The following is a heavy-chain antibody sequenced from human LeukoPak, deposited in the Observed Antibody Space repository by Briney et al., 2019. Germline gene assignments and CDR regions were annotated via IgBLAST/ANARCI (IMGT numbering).Heavy chain of an antibody. Sequence: ASVKVSCKASGYTFTSYGISWVRQAPGQGLEWMGWISAYNGNTNYAQKLQGRVTMTTDTSTSTAYMELRSLRSDDTAVYYCARDLLVGNWNPWFDPWGQGTLVTVSS. V-gene: IGHV1-18*01. CDR1: GYTFTSYG. CDR3: ARDLLVGNWNPWFDP. D-gene: IGHD1-1*01. J-gene: IGHJ5*02. CDR2: ISAYNGNT.